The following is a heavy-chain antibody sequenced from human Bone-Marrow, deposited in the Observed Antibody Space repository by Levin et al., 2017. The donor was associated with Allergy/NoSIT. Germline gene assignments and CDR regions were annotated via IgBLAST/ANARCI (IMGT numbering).Heavy chain of an antibody. Sequence: PSQTLSLTCTVSGDSVSSAGYYWGWIRQPPGEGPEWIGYMSYSGSTNSNPSLKSRVTMSIDTPKNQFSLKLSSVTAADTAVYYCARAGYDYWSGDAFDVWGQGTMVTISP. CDR2: MSYSGST. V-gene: IGHV4-61*08. CDR1: GDSVSSAGYY. J-gene: IGHJ3*01. D-gene: IGHD3-3*01. CDR3: ARAGYDYWSGDAFDV.